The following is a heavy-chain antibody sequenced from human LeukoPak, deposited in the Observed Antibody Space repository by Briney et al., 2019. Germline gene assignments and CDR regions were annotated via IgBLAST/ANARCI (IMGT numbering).Heavy chain of an antibody. D-gene: IGHD2-21*02. V-gene: IGHV3-48*01. Sequence: PGGSLRLSCAASGFTFSRFNMNWLRQAPGKGLEWLSYISTTGTIYYAESVKGRFSISRDNAKNSLYLQMNSLRPEDTAVYYCARGLTQIPRLATGLGHWGQGTLVTVSS. CDR1: GFTFSRFN. CDR2: ISTTGTI. J-gene: IGHJ4*02. CDR3: ARGLTQIPRLATGLGH.